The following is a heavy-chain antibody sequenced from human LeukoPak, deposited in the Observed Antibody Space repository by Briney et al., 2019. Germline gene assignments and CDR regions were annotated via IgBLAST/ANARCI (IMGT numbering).Heavy chain of an antibody. D-gene: IGHD3-16*01. CDR2: IYYSGGT. CDR1: GGSISSYY. V-gene: IGHV4-59*01. CDR3: ASAAGGLYFDY. Sequence: SETLSLTCTVSGGSISSYYWSWIRQPPGKGLEWIGYIYYSGGTNYNPSLKSRVTISVDTSKNQFSLKLSSVTAADTAVYYCASAAGGLYFDYWGQGTLVTVSS. J-gene: IGHJ4*02.